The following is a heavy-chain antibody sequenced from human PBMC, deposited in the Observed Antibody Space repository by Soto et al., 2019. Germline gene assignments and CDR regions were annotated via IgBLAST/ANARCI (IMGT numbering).Heavy chain of an antibody. V-gene: IGHV4-31*03. D-gene: IGHD3-22*01. Sequence: TLCLTGPVSGVSISSGGYYWSWIREHPGKGLEWIGYIYYSWSTYYNPSLKSRVTISVDTSKNQFSLKLSSVTAADTAVYYCARDRRHYDSSGYSSFDYWGQGTLVTVYS. CDR2: IYYSWST. CDR3: ARDRRHYDSSGYSSFDY. CDR1: GVSISSGGYY. J-gene: IGHJ4*02.